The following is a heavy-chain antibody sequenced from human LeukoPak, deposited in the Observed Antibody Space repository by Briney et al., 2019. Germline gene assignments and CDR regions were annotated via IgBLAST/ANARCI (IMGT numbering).Heavy chain of an antibody. D-gene: IGHD3-10*01. Sequence: ASVKVSCKASGYTFTSYDINWVRQATGPGLEWMGWMNPNSGDTGYAQKFQGRVTMTRNTSISTAYMELSSLRSEDTAVYYCARGYKPYGSGTHPHWFDPWGQGTLVTVSS. CDR1: GYTFTSYD. CDR3: ARGYKPYGSGTHPHWFDP. V-gene: IGHV1-8*01. CDR2: MNPNSGDT. J-gene: IGHJ5*02.